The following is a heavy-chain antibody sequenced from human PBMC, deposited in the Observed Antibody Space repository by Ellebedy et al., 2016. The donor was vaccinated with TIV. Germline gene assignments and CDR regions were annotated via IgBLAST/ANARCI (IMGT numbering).Heavy chain of an antibody. V-gene: IGHV1-18*01. CDR1: GYTFSSYG. CDR3: ARDGFNAGYISGWRKGIKYNYRGMDV. CDR2: ISTYNGNT. Sequence: AASVKVSCKASGYTFSSYGISWVRQAPGQGLEWMGWISTYNGNTNYAQKVQGRVTMTTDTSTGTAYMELRSLRSDDTAVYYCARDGFNAGYISGWRKGIKYNYRGMDVWGQGTTVTVSS. D-gene: IGHD6-19*01. J-gene: IGHJ6*02.